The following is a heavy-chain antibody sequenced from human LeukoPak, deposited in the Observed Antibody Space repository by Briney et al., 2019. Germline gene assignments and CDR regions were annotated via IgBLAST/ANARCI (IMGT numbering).Heavy chain of an antibody. V-gene: IGHV3-23*01. CDR2: IGGSGEST. D-gene: IGHD6-6*01. Sequence: GGSLRLSCAASGFSFSSYAMSWVRQAPGKGLEWVSAIGGSGESTFYADSVKGRFTISRDNSKNTPSLQMNSLRAEDTAVYYCAKLHSSSSFYYGMDVWGQGTTVTVSS. CDR3: AKLHSSSSFYYGMDV. J-gene: IGHJ6*02. CDR1: GFSFSSYA.